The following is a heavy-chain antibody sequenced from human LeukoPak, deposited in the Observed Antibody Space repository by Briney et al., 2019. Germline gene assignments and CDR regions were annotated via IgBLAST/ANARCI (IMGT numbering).Heavy chain of an antibody. Sequence: GGSLRLSCASSGVIVSRHFMRWVRQAPGKGRQWVAIMYAGGTTDYSDSVRGRFHISRDSSNNTLSLHINSLRAEDTAVYYCARGSGSGWPLDRWGQGALVTVSS. J-gene: IGHJ5*02. V-gene: IGHV3-53*01. CDR1: GVIVSRHF. D-gene: IGHD6-19*01. CDR3: ARGSGSGWPLDR. CDR2: MYAGGTT.